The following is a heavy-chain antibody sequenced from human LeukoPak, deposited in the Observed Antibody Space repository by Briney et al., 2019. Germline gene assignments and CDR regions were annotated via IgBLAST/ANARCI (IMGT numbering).Heavy chain of an antibody. CDR2: ISYDGSNK. D-gene: IGHD2-21*02. CDR1: GFTFSYYA. J-gene: IGHJ4*02. V-gene: IGHV3-30-3*01. CDR3: ARQGDTGSWYFDY. Sequence: TGGSLRLSCAAFGFTFSYYAMHWVRQAPGKGLEWVAVISYDGSNKYYADSVKGRFTISRDNSKSTLYLQMDSLIAGDTAVYYCARQGDTGSWYFDYWGQGTLVTVSS.